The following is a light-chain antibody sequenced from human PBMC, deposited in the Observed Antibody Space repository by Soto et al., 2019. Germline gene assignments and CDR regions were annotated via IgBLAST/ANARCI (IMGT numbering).Light chain of an antibody. CDR3: QQSYSAPLT. Sequence: DIQMTQSPSSLSASIGDRVTITCRASQSINTYLNWYQQKPGEAPKLLIYAASTLQSGVPSVFSGSGSGTDFTLTISSLQPEDFATYYCQQSYSAPLTFGGGTKVEIK. CDR1: QSINTY. J-gene: IGKJ4*01. V-gene: IGKV1-39*01. CDR2: AAS.